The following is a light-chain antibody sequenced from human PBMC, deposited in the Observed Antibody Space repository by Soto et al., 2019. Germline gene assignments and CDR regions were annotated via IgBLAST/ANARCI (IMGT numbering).Light chain of an antibody. CDR3: QQYGSSPPYT. Sequence: EVELTQSPGTLSLSTGERATLSCRASQSVSNNYLAWYQQKPGQSPKLLIFGSSDSATGIPDRFSGSGCGTDFTLTISSLEPEDFAVYYCQQYGSSPPYTFGQGTKLEIK. CDR2: GSS. J-gene: IGKJ2*01. CDR1: QSVSNNY. V-gene: IGKV3-20*01.